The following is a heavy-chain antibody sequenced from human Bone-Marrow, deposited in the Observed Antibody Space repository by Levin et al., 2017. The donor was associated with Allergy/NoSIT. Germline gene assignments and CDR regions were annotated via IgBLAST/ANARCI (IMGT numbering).Heavy chain of an antibody. CDR1: GFTFSSYE. V-gene: IGHV3-48*03. J-gene: IGHJ3*02. D-gene: IGHD2-2*01. Sequence: PGGSLRLSCAASGFTFSSYEMNWVRQAPGEGLEWLSYINSGGSSKQYADSVKGRFTISRDNTENSLYLQMSSLRVEDTAVYYCASVYQPPFHAFDIWGQGTVVTVSS. CDR2: INSGGSSK. CDR3: ASVYQPPFHAFDI.